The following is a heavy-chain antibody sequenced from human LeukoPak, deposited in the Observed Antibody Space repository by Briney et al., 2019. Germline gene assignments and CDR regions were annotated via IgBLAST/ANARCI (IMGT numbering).Heavy chain of an antibody. V-gene: IGHV1-2*02. Sequence: EASVKVSYKASGYTFTGYYMHWVRQAPGQGLEWMGWINPNSGGTNYAQKFQGRVTMTRDTSISTAYMELSRLRSGDTAVYYCASYCSGGSCPAPFAFDIWGQGTMVTVSS. D-gene: IGHD2-15*01. J-gene: IGHJ3*02. CDR2: INPNSGGT. CDR3: ASYCSGGSCPAPFAFDI. CDR1: GYTFTGYY.